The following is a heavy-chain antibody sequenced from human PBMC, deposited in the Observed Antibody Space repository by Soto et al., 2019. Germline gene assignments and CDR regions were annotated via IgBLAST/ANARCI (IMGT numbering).Heavy chain of an antibody. Sequence: EVQLLESGGGLVQPGGSLRLPCAASGFTFSSYAMSWVRQAPGKGLEWVSAISGSGGSTYYADSVKGRFTISRDNSKNPVYLHINSLRAEETAVYYCAKSLVHITHDAFDIWGQGTMVTVSS. J-gene: IGHJ3*02. D-gene: IGHD3-10*01. V-gene: IGHV3-23*01. CDR3: AKSLVHITHDAFDI. CDR1: GFTFSSYA. CDR2: ISGSGGST.